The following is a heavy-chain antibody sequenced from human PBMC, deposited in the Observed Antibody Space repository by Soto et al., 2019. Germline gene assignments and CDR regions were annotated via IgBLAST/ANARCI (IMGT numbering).Heavy chain of an antibody. CDR3: ARARSRNRRGSNWFDP. Sequence: QVQLQESGPGLVKPSETLSLTCTVSGGSISSYYWSWIRQPAGKGLEWIGRIYTSGSTNYNPTLKSRVTMSVDTSKNQSYLKLSSVTGADTAVDYCARARSRNRRGSNWFDPWGQGTLVTVSS. V-gene: IGHV4-4*07. CDR1: GGSISSYY. J-gene: IGHJ5*02. CDR2: IYTSGST.